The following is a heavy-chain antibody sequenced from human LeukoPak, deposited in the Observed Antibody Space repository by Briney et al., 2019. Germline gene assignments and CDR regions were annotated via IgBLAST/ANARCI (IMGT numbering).Heavy chain of an antibody. D-gene: IGHD7-27*01. Sequence: GGSLRLSCAASGFTFGIYWMHWVRQDPVEGLVWVSRINGDGRTTNYADSVKGRFTISRDNSKNTLYLQMNSLRAEDTAVYYCAKDYTGEPGYWGQGTLVTVSS. CDR2: INGDGRTT. CDR3: AKDYTGEPGY. CDR1: GFTFGIYW. V-gene: IGHV3-74*01. J-gene: IGHJ4*02.